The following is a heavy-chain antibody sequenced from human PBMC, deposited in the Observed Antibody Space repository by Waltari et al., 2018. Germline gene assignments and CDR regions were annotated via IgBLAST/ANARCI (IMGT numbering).Heavy chain of an antibody. D-gene: IGHD1-26*01. CDR3: VRQVGVNWFDP. V-gene: IGHV5-51*01. CDR2: IYPDDSET. Sequence: EVQLVQSGAEVRKPGESLEISCKGSGYRFSSYWIAWVRQMPGKGLEWVGIIYPDDSETRYSPSFQGQVTISADKSKNTAYLQWSRLKTSDSAKYFCVRQVGVNWFDPWGQGTRVIVSS. J-gene: IGHJ5*02. CDR1: GYRFSSYW.